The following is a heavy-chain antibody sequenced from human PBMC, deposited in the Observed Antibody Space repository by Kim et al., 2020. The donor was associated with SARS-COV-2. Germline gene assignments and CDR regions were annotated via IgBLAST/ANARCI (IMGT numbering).Heavy chain of an antibody. CDR3: ARRGCTFGKFHKYGLDV. D-gene: IGHD2-15*01. J-gene: IGHJ6*02. CDR1: GYTFTRYW. Sequence: GESLKISCKASGYTFTRYWIGWVRQKPGKGLEWMGIIFPGDSDTRYSPSFQGQVTISGDKSINTAYLQWSSLQASDTAIYYCARRGCTFGKFHKYGLDVWGRGTTVTVSS. CDR2: IFPGDSDT. V-gene: IGHV5-51*01.